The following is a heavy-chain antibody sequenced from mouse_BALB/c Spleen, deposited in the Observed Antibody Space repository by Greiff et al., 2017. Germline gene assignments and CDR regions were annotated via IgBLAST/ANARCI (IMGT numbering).Heavy chain of an antibody. CDR3: ARDKGWLRREFAY. CDR2: IRNKANGYTT. V-gene: IGHV7-3*02. D-gene: IGHD2-2*01. CDR1: GFTFTDYY. Sequence: DVKLVESGGGLVQPGGSLRLSCATSGFTFTDYYMSWVRQPPGKALEWLGFIRNKANGYTTEYSASVKGRFTISRDNSQSILYLQMNTLRAEDSATYYCARDKGWLRREFAYWGQGTLVTVSA. J-gene: IGHJ3*01.